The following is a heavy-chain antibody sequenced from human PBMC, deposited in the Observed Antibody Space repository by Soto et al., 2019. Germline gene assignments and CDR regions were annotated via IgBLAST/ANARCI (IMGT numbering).Heavy chain of an antibody. Sequence: SETLSLTCAVYGGSFSGYYWSWIRQPPGKGLEWIGEINHSGSTNYNPSLKSRVTISVDTSKNQFSLKLSSVTAADTAVYYCARARVRFWSGYPFDPWGQGTLVTVSS. CDR2: INHSGST. CDR1: GGSFSGYY. J-gene: IGHJ5*02. CDR3: ARARVRFWSGYPFDP. D-gene: IGHD3-3*01. V-gene: IGHV4-34*01.